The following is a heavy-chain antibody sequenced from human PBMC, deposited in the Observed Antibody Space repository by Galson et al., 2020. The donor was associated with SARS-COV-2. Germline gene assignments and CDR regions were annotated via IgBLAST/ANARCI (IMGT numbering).Heavy chain of an antibody. V-gene: IGHV5-51*01. J-gene: IGHJ4*02. CDR2: IYPGDSDT. CDR1: GYTFANSW. D-gene: IGHD5-12*01. Sequence: GESLKISCKGSGYTFANSWPAWARQMPGNGLEWMGNIYPGDSDTRYRPTFRGQVTISAEKSINTAYLQGSSLKASDTAMYYCARGRDGYRSPFDYWGRGSLVTVSS. CDR3: ARGRDGYRSPFDY.